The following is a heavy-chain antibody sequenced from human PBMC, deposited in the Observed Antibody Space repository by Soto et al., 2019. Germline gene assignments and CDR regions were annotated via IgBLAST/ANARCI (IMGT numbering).Heavy chain of an antibody. D-gene: IGHD3-22*01. CDR2: ISGHNGNT. Sequence: ASVKVSCKASGYSFTSYGISLVRQAPGQGPEWMGWISGHNGNTNHPQSLQGRVTMTTDTSRNTAYMELRSLRSDDTAVYYCARHRFNYYDDTVYYYFDYWGQGTLVTVSS. CDR1: GYSFTSYG. J-gene: IGHJ4*02. CDR3: ARHRFNYYDDTVYYYFDY. V-gene: IGHV1-18*04.